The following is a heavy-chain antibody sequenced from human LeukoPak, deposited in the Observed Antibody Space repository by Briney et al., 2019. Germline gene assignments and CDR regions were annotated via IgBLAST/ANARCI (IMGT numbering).Heavy chain of an antibody. J-gene: IGHJ3*02. CDR3: ARAESPITMIVVVSAFDI. Sequence: SGGSLRLSCAPSGFTFSIYSMNCVRQTPGKGLEWVSSISRSSSYIYYADSVKGRFTISRDNAKNSLYLQMNSLRAEDTAVYYCARAESPITMIVVVSAFDIWGLGTMVTVSS. V-gene: IGHV3-21*01. CDR2: ISRSSSYI. CDR1: GFTFSIYS. D-gene: IGHD3-22*01.